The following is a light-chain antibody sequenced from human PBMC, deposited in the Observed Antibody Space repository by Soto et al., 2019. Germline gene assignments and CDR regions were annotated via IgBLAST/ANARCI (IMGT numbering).Light chain of an antibody. J-gene: IGKJ2*01. CDR1: QSVSSSY. CDR2: GAS. V-gene: IGKV3-20*01. CDR3: QQYGSSPPYT. Sequence: EIVLTQSPGTLSLSPGERATLSCRASQSVSSSYLARYQQKPGQAPRLLIYGASSRATGIPDRFSGSGSGTDFTLTISRLEPEDFAVSYCQQYGSSPPYTFGQGIKLEIK.